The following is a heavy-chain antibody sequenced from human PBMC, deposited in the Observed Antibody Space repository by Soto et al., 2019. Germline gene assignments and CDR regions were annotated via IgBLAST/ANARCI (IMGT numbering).Heavy chain of an antibody. D-gene: IGHD6-19*01. CDR1: GDSVSSTSTA. J-gene: IGHJ4*02. CDR3: ARGSYYSGWV. V-gene: IGHV6-1*01. CDR2: TYYRSNWYT. Sequence: PTLSHTCTISGDSVSSTSTAWSWIRQSPSRGLEWLGRTYYRSNWYTDYAVSVKSRITISPDTSKNQFSLQLNSVTPEDTAVYYCARGSYYSGWVWGQGTLVTVSS.